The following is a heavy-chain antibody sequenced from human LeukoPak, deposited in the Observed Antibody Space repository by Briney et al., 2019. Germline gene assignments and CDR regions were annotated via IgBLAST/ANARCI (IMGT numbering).Heavy chain of an antibody. Sequence: PGGSLRLSCAASGFTFSRHAMHWVRQAPGKGLEWVAVISYDGSNKYYADSVKGRFTISRDNSKNTLYLQMNSLRAEDTAVYYCARAIPGEIVKDYWGQGTLVTVSS. CDR3: ARAIPGEIVKDY. V-gene: IGHV3-30-3*01. D-gene: IGHD5-12*01. J-gene: IGHJ4*02. CDR2: ISYDGSNK. CDR1: GFTFSRHA.